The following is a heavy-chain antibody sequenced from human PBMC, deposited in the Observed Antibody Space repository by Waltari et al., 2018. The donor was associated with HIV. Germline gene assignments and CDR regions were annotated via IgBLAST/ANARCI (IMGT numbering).Heavy chain of an antibody. V-gene: IGHV3-7*01. CDR1: GFTFSSHW. CDR2: IKPDGSET. J-gene: IGHJ4*02. CDR3: AREYFYESSGYYYRSTFDY. D-gene: IGHD3-22*01. Sequence: EVQLVESGGGLVQPGESLRLSCAASGFTFSSHWMSWVRQAPGQGLEWVANIKPDGSETYYVDSVKGRFTISRDNAKTSLYLQMNSLRAEDTAVYFCAREYFYESSGYYYRSTFDYWGQGTLVTVSS.